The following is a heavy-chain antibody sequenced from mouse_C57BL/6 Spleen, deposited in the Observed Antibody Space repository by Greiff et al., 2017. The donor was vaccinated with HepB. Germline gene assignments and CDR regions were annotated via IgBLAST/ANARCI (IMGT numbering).Heavy chain of an antibody. CDR2: IDPSDSYT. CDR3: ARWGLGPPIAY. V-gene: IGHV1-50*01. J-gene: IGHJ3*01. Sequence: QVQLQQPGAELVKPGASVKLSCKASGYTFTSYWMQWVKQRPGQGLEWIGEIDPSDSYTNYNQKFKGKATVTVDTSSSTAYMQLSSLTSEDSAVYYCARWGLGPPIAYWGQGTLVTVSA. D-gene: IGHD4-1*01. CDR1: GYTFTSYW.